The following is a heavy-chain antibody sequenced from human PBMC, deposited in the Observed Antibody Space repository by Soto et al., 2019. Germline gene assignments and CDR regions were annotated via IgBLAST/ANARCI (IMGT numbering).Heavy chain of an antibody. CDR1: GYTFTSYY. J-gene: IGHJ3*02. CDR3: ARGLVVTATRYAFDI. D-gene: IGHD2-21*02. CDR2: INPSGGST. Sequence: ASVKVSCKASGYTFTSYYMRWVRQAPGQGLEWMGIINPSGGSTSYAQKFQGRVTMTRDTSTSTVYMELSSLRSEDTAVYYCARGLVVTATRYAFDIWGQGTMVTVS. V-gene: IGHV1-46*01.